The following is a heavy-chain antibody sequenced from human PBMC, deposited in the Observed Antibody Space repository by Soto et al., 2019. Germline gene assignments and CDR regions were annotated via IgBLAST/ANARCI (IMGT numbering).Heavy chain of an antibody. CDR3: ASHVLLWVWFDP. CDR2: IYYSGST. D-gene: IGHD3-10*01. V-gene: IGHV4-39*01. CDR1: GGSISSSSYY. J-gene: IGHJ5*02. Sequence: SETLSLTCAVSGGSISSSSYYWGWIRQPPGKGLEWIGSIYYSGSTYYNPSLKSRVTISVDTSKNQFSLKLSSVTAADTAVYYCASHVLLWVWFDPWGQGTLVTVSS.